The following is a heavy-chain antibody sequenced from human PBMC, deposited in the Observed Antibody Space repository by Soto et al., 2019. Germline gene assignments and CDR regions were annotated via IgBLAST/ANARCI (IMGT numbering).Heavy chain of an antibody. D-gene: IGHD6-6*01. J-gene: IGHJ2*01. Sequence: QVQLVQSGAEVKKPGSSVKVSCKVSGGTFSSYAIGWVRQAPGQGLEWMGGIIPITGTVNYAQKFQGRVTITADESTTTVYMELSSLRSEDTAVYYCAREYSGSAQYLYFDVWGRCTLVTVSS. CDR1: GGTFSSYA. V-gene: IGHV1-69*01. CDR3: AREYSGSAQYLYFDV. CDR2: IIPITGTV.